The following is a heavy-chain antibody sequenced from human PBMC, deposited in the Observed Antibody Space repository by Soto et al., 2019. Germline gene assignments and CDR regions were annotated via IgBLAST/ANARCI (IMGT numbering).Heavy chain of an antibody. CDR2: ISAYSGNT. D-gene: IGHD4-17*01. J-gene: IGHJ4*01. CDR1: GYTFTYYE. CDR3: ARVVKAGDYGDYGRYYFDY. V-gene: IGHV1-18*04. Sequence: QVHLMQSGAEVKKPGASVKVSCKASGYTFTYYEITWVRQAPGQGLEWMGWISAYSGNTNYAQKLQGRLTMTTDTSTNTAYMELRSLRSDDTAVYYCARVVKAGDYGDYGRYYFDYWGYGTLVTVSS.